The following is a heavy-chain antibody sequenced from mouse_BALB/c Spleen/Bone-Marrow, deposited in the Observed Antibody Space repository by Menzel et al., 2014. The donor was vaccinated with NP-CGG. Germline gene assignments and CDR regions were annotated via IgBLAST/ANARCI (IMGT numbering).Heavy chain of an antibody. CDR2: ISYDGSN. CDR3: ARLDGYDWYFDV. J-gene: IGHJ1*01. D-gene: IGHD2-2*01. CDR1: GYAIXSGYN. V-gene: IGHV3-6*02. Sequence: EVQLQQSGPGLVKPSQSLSLTCSVTGYAIXSGYNCNWIRQFLGNKLEWMGYISYDGSNNYNPSLKNRISITRDTSKNQFFLKLNSVTSEDTATYYCARLDGYDWYFDVWGAGTTVTVSS.